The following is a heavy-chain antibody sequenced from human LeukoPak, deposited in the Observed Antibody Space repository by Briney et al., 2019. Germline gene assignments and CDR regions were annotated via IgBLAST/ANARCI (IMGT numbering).Heavy chain of an antibody. Sequence: SQTLSLTCAISGDSVSSNSAAWNWIRQSPSRGLEWLGRTYYRSKWSNDYAVSVKSRITISPDTSKNQFSLQLNSVTPDDTAVYHCVRARPNWNQPDGAFDIWGQGTMVTVSS. J-gene: IGHJ3*02. CDR3: VRARPNWNQPDGAFDI. CDR1: GDSVSSNSAA. D-gene: IGHD1-1*01. CDR2: TYYRSKWSN. V-gene: IGHV6-1*01.